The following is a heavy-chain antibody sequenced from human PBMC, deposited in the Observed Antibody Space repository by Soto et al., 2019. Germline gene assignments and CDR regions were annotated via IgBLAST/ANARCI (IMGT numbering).Heavy chain of an antibody. CDR2: IIPIFGTA. D-gene: IGHD1-26*01. V-gene: IGHV1-69*13. CDR1: GGTFSSYA. CDR3: ALGVSDRPFDY. J-gene: IGHJ4*02. Sequence: SVKVSCKASGGTFSSYAIRWVRQAPGQGLEWMGGIIPIFGTANYAQKFQGRVTITADESTSTAYMELSSLRSEDTAVYYCALGVSDRPFDYWGQGTLVTVSS.